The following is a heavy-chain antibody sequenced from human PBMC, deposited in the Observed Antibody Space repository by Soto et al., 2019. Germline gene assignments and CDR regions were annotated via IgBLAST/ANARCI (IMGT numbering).Heavy chain of an antibody. CDR3: ASFLTGYSDY. V-gene: IGHV4-59*01. CDR1: GGSISSYY. D-gene: IGHD3-9*01. CDR2: IYYSGST. J-gene: IGHJ4*02. Sequence: SETLSLTCTVSGGSISSYYWSWIRQPPGKGLEWIGYIYYSGSTNYNPSLKSRVTISVDTSKNQFSLKLSSVTAADTAVYYCASFLTGYSDYWGQGTLVT.